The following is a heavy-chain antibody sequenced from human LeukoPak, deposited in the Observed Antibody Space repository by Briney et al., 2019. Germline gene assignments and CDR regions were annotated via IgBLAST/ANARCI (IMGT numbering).Heavy chain of an antibody. CDR3: ARANHSGYYPNWFDP. CDR2: INPNSGGT. D-gene: IGHD3-22*01. CDR1: GYTFTGYY. V-gene: IGHV1-2*02. J-gene: IGHJ5*02. Sequence: ASVKVSCKASGYTFTGYYMHWVRQALGQGLEWMGWINPNSGGTNYAQKFQGRVTMTRDTSISTAYMELSRLRSDDTAVYYCARANHSGYYPNWFDPWGQGTLVTVSS.